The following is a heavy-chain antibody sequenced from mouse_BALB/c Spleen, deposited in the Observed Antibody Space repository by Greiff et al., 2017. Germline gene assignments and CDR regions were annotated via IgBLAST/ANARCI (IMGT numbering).Heavy chain of an antibody. D-gene: IGHD1-2*01. J-gene: IGHJ4*01. CDR2: ISTYYGDA. CDR1: GYTFTDYA. V-gene: IGHV1S137*01. CDR3: ARRGTTATFYAMDY. Sequence: VQLQQSGAELVRPGVSVKISCKGSGYTFTDYAMHWVKQSHAKSLEWIGVISTYYGDASYNQKFKGKATMTVDKSSSTAYMELARLTSEDSAIYYCARRGTTATFYAMDYWGQGTSVTVSS.